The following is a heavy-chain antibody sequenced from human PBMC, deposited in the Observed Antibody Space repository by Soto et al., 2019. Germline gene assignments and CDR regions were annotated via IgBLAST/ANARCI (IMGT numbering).Heavy chain of an antibody. V-gene: IGHV1-3*01. D-gene: IGHD2-2*03. J-gene: IGHJ6*02. Sequence: GASVKVSCKASGYTFTSYAMLWVRQAPGQRLEWMGWINAGNGNTKYSQKFQGRVTITRDTSASTAYMELSSLRSEDTAVYYCARDPLDIVVVPAAIFGMDVWGQGTTVTVSS. CDR3: ARDPLDIVVVPAAIFGMDV. CDR1: GYTFTSYA. CDR2: INAGNGNT.